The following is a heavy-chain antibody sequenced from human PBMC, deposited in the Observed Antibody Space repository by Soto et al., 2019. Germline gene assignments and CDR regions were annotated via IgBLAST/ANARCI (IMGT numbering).Heavy chain of an antibody. J-gene: IGHJ4*02. V-gene: IGHV1-69*01. CDR2: IIPVFDTV. CDR1: GGLFSSYA. D-gene: IGHD3-22*01. CDR3: ARGGSGYVWFNEF. Sequence: QEQLVQSGGEVKKSGSSVKVSCKDTGGLFSSYAVSWVRQAPGQGLEWMGGIIPVFDTVYYAQKFQGRVMITADESTNTAYMELSSLRPDDTAMYYCARGGSGYVWFNEFWGQGTLVTVSS.